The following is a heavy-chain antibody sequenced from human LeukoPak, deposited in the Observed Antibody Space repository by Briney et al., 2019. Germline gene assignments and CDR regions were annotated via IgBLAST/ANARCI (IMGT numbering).Heavy chain of an antibody. CDR1: GFTFSSYS. CDR2: ITSSSSSI. J-gene: IGHJ4*02. CDR3: ARDLSLAY. V-gene: IGHV3-21*01. Sequence: GGSLRLSCVASGFTFSSYSMNWVRQAPGKGLEWVSSITSSSSSIYYADSVKGRFTISRDNAKNSLYLQMNSLRAEDTAVYYCARDLSLAYWGQGTLVTVSS.